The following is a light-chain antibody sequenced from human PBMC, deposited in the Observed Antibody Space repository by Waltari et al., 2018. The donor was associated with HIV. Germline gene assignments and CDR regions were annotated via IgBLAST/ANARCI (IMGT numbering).Light chain of an antibody. CDR1: SSNLGSNY. CDR2: RKT. J-gene: IGLJ3*02. Sequence: QSVLTQPPSASGTPGQRVTISCSGSSSNLGSNYVYWYQQLPGTAPKPLIYRKTQGPSGAPDRFSGAKSGTSASLAISGLRSEDEADYYCAAWDDSLSGPWVFGGGTELTVL. V-gene: IGLV1-47*01. CDR3: AAWDDSLSGPWV.